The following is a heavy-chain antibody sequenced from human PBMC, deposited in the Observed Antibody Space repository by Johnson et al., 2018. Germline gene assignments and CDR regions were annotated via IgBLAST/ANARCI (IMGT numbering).Heavy chain of an antibody. D-gene: IGHD2-15*01. Sequence: VQLVQSGGGLVQPGGSXRLSCAASGFTFSNYAMSWVRQAPGKGLEWVSAISGSGGSTRSADSVKGRFPISSDNSKNTLYLPMNSLIAEDTAVYYCARYCSGGGCYDMGGACDIWGQGTMVTVSS. CDR2: ISGSGGST. V-gene: IGHV3-23*04. J-gene: IGHJ3*02. CDR1: GFTFSNYA. CDR3: ARYCSGGGCYDMGGACDI.